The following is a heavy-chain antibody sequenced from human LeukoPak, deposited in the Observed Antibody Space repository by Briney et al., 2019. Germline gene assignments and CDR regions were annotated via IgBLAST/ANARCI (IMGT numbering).Heavy chain of an antibody. D-gene: IGHD1-26*01. J-gene: IGHJ4*02. CDR1: GFSFSDYG. Sequence: GGSLRLSCVASGFSFSDYGMHWVRQAPGKGLEWVAFIRYDATNKNYADTVKGRFTVSRDNSKNTLYLQMNSLRAEDTAIYYCAKEYTGTFSPFPSYFDNWGQGTLVTVSS. CDR2: IRYDATNK. CDR3: AKEYTGTFSPFPSYFDN. V-gene: IGHV3-30*02.